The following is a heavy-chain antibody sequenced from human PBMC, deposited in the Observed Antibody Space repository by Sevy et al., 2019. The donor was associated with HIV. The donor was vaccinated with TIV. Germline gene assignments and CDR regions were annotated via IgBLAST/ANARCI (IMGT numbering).Heavy chain of an antibody. V-gene: IGHV4-61*01. D-gene: IGHD3-22*01. CDR1: VASVSSGKYY. J-gene: IGHJ4*02. CDR2: VSYSGRT. CDR3: AREIYFYENSGFYYFDS. Sequence: SETLSLTCNVSVASVSSGKYYWTWIRQPPGKDLEWIGHVSYSGRTNYNPSLKSRVTISEDTYKNKFSLSLNSVTAADTATYYCAREIYFYENSGFYYFDSWGLGILVTVSS.